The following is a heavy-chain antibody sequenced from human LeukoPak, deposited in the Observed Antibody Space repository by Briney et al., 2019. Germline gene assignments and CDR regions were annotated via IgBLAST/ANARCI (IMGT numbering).Heavy chain of an antibody. Sequence: SETLSLTCTVSGGSISSSSYYWGWIRQPPGKGLEWIGSIYYSGSTYYNPSLKSRVTISVDTSKNQFSLKLSSVTAADTAVYYCASPVRGDSSGYYSSRGAFDIWGQGTMVTVSS. CDR1: GGSISSSSYY. CDR2: IYYSGST. J-gene: IGHJ3*02. CDR3: ASPVRGDSSGYYSSRGAFDI. D-gene: IGHD3-22*01. V-gene: IGHV4-39*07.